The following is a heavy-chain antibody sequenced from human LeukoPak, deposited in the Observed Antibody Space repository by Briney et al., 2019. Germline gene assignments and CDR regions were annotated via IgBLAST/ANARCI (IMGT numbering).Heavy chain of an antibody. CDR1: GYTRTDYF. V-gene: IGHV1-2*02. J-gene: IGHJ4*02. Sequence: ASVKVSCKDTGYTRTDYFMDGVRQAPGQGLEWMGWINPNSRGTKNAQKFQGRVTMTRDTSISTAYMELSSLRSDDTAIYYCARASIDGSGRHYFEYWGQGTLVTVSS. CDR3: ARASIDGSGRHYFEY. D-gene: IGHD3-10*01. CDR2: INPNSRGT.